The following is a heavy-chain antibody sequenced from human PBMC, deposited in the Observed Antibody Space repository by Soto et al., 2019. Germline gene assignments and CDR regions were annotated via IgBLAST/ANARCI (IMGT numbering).Heavy chain of an antibody. V-gene: IGHV4-39*01. CDR3: ARRNAGGYDRYYFDY. J-gene: IGHJ4*02. CDR1: GGSVKSISYY. Sequence: KASETLSLTCTVSGGSVKSISYYWGWIRQPPGKGLEWLGTLYYSGSTSYNPSLRSRVTISEDTSKNQFSLKLSSVTAADTAVYYCARRNAGGYDRYYFDYWGQGTLVTVSS. CDR2: LYYSGST. D-gene: IGHD5-12*01.